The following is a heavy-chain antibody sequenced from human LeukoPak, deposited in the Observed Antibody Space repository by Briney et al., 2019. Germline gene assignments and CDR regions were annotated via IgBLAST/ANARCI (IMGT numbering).Heavy chain of an antibody. V-gene: IGHV4-59*01. Sequence: SETLSLTCTVSGGSISSYYWSWIRQPPGKGLEWIGYIYYSGSTNYNPSLQSRVTISVDTSKNQFSLKLSSVTAADTAIYYCASLDISGYYYFDYWGQGTLVTVSS. J-gene: IGHJ4*02. D-gene: IGHD3-22*01. CDR1: GGSISSYY. CDR2: IYYSGST. CDR3: ASLDISGYYYFDY.